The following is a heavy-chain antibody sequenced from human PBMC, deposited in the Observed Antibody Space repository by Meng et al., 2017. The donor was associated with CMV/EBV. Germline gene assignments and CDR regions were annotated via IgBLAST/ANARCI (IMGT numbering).Heavy chain of an antibody. J-gene: IGHJ6*02. D-gene: IGHD3-3*01. CDR1: GGTFSSYA. Sequence: SVTVSCKASGGTFSSYAISWVRQAPGQGLEWMGGIIPIFGTANYAQKFQGRVTITTDESTSTAYMELSSLRSEDTAVYYCARGYDFWSGPTRTYYYYGMDVWGQGTTVTVSS. CDR3: ARGYDFWSGPTRTYYYYGMDV. V-gene: IGHV1-69*05. CDR2: IIPIFGTA.